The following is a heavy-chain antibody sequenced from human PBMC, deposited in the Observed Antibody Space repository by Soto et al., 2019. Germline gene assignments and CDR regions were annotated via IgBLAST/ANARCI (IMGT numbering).Heavy chain of an antibody. J-gene: IGHJ4*02. CDR1: GLTLGSRW. CDR3: ARADV. Sequence: PGGSLRLSCVASGLTLGSRWMSWVRQAPGKGLEWVANTHPDGNEKRYADSVRGRFTISRDNAKNSLSLQINNLRPEDTAVYYCARADVWGPGTLVTVSS. CDR2: THPDGNEK. V-gene: IGHV3-7*01.